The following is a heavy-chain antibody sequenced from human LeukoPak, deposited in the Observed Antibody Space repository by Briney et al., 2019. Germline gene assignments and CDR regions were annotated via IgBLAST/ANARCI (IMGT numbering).Heavy chain of an antibody. CDR3: AKTGYNPGGGYYFDY. Sequence: SETLSLTCTVSGGSISSSSSYYWGWIRQPPGKGLEWIGSIYYSGSAYYNPSLKSRVTISVDKSKNHFSLKLSSVTAADTAVYYCAKTGYNPGGGYYFDYWGQGTLVTVSS. J-gene: IGHJ4*02. CDR2: IYYSGSA. CDR1: GGSISSSSSYY. V-gene: IGHV4-39*07. D-gene: IGHD5-24*01.